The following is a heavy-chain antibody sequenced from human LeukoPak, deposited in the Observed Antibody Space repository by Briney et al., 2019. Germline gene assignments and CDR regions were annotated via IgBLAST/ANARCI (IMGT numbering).Heavy chain of an antibody. D-gene: IGHD3-22*01. CDR2: IYYSGST. V-gene: IGHV4-59*08. J-gene: IGHJ4*02. CDR3: ARLSSGYYWDS. Sequence: SETLSLICTVSGGSISSYDWSWIRQPPGKGLEWIGYIYYSGSTKYNSSLKSRVTISLDTSKNQFSLKLSSVTAADTAVYYCARLSSGYYWDSWGQGTLVTASS. CDR1: GGSISSYD.